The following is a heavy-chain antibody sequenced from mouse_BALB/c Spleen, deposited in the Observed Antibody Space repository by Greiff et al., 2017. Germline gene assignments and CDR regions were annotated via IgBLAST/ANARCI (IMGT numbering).Heavy chain of an antibody. J-gene: IGHJ2*01. V-gene: IGHV5-17*02. D-gene: IGHD2-1*01. CDR2: ISSGSSTI. CDR3: ARRAPLPYYFDY. CDR1: GFTFSSFG. Sequence: EVKLMESGGGLVQPGGSRKLSCAASGFTFSSFGMHWVRQAPEKGLEWVAYISSGSSTIYYADTVKGRFTISRDNPKNTLFLQMTSLRSEDTAMYYCARRAPLPYYFDYWGQGTTLTVSS.